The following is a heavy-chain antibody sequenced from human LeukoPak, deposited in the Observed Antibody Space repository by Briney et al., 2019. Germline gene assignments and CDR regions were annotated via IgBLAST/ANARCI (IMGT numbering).Heavy chain of an antibody. V-gene: IGHV4-34*01. CDR1: GVSFSGYN. Sequence: PLETLSLTCAVYGVSFSGYNWNWIRQPPGKGLEWVGEISHSGTTNYNPPLKSRVTMSVDTSKNQISLNWISVTAADTAVYYCARGPPKLDSWGQGTLVSVSS. CDR3: ARGPPKLDS. J-gene: IGHJ5*01. CDR2: ISHSGTT.